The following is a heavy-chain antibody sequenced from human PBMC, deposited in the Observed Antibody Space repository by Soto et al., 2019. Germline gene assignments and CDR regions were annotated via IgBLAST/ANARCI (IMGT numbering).Heavy chain of an antibody. Sequence: SETLSLTCTVSGGSISSYYWSWIRQPAGKGLEWIGRIYTSGSTNYNPPLKSRVTMSVDTSKNQFSLKLSSVTAADTAVYYCARLGANSWYGTNWFDPWGQGTLVTVSS. V-gene: IGHV4-4*07. J-gene: IGHJ5*02. CDR2: IYTSGST. D-gene: IGHD6-13*01. CDR3: ARLGANSWYGTNWFDP. CDR1: GGSISSYY.